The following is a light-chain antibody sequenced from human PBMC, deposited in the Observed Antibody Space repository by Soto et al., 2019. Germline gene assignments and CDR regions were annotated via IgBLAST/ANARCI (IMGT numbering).Light chain of an antibody. J-gene: IGKJ1*01. V-gene: IGKV3-20*01. CDR3: QQYGSSPWT. Sequence: EIVLTQSPGTLSLSPGQRTSVSCRASQGVASNYLAWYQQKPGQAPRPXIYGASSRATGAPDRFSGSGSGTEFTLTISRLEPEDSEVYYCQQYGSSPWTFGQGTKVDIK. CDR2: GAS. CDR1: QGVASNY.